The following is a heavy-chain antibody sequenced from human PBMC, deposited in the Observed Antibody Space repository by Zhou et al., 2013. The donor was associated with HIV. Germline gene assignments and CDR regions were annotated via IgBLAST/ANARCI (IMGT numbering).Heavy chain of an antibody. V-gene: IGHV4-61*01. CDR1: GGSISSSSYY. Sequence: QVQLQESGPGLVKPSETLSLTCTVSGGSISSSSYYWGWIRQPPGKGLEWIGYIYYSGSTNYNPSLKSRVTISVDTSKNQFSLKLSSVTAADTAVYYCARGPTPDRFDYWGQGTLVTVSS. CDR3: ARGPTPDRFDY. J-gene: IGHJ4*02. CDR2: IYYSGST.